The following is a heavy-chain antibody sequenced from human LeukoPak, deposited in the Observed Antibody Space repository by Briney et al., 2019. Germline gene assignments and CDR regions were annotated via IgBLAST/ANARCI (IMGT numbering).Heavy chain of an antibody. CDR3: ARAIFSRGWYLVDY. V-gene: IGHV3-21*01. CDR1: GVHSSTYS. J-gene: IGHJ4*02. D-gene: IGHD6-19*01. Sequence: VGSLRVSCAAPGVHSSTYSMSSGRGAQWRVLEWVSSISTRIDYMYYADSVKGRFTISRDNAKNSLYLQMNSLRAEDTAVYYCARAIFSRGWYLVDYWGQGTLVTVSS. CDR2: ISTRIDYM.